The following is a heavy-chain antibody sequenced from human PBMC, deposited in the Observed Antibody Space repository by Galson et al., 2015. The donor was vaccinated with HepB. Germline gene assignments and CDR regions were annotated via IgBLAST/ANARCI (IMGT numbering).Heavy chain of an antibody. CDR1: GFTFSSYA. CDR2: ISYDGSNK. D-gene: IGHD3-10*01. J-gene: IGHJ4*02. Sequence: SLRLSCAASGFTFSSYAMHWVRQAPGKGLEWVAVISYDGSNKYYADSVKGRFTISRDNSKNTLYLQMTSLRAEDTAVYYCVPMIRGVGDYWGQGTLVTVSS. CDR3: VPMIRGVGDY. V-gene: IGHV3-30*14.